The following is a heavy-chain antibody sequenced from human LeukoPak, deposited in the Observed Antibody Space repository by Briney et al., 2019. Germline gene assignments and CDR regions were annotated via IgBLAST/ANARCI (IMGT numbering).Heavy chain of an antibody. CDR2: ISSSGSAI. CDR1: AFPFSNYE. J-gene: IGHJ4*02. V-gene: IGHV3-48*03. D-gene: IGHD6-13*01. Sequence: PGGSLRLSCGASAFPFSNYEMNWVRQAPGKGLEWVSYISSSGSAIYYADSVKGRFSISRDNAKNSLYLQMNSLRAEYTAVCYCAGFVGYFSSWEFWGQGTLVTVSS. CDR3: AGFVGYFSSWEF.